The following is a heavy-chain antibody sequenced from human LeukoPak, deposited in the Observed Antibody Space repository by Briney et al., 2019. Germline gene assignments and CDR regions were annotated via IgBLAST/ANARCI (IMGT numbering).Heavy chain of an antibody. J-gene: IGHJ6*02. CDR2: ISSSGSNI. CDR1: GFTFSSYE. Sequence: GGSLRLSCAASGFTFSSYEVNWVRQAPGKGLEGVSDISSSGSNIYYADSVKGRFTISRDNAKNSLYLQMNSLRAEDTAVYYCARDLIAAATYYYYGMDVWGQGTTVTVSS. V-gene: IGHV3-48*03. D-gene: IGHD6-13*01. CDR3: ARDLIAAATYYYYGMDV.